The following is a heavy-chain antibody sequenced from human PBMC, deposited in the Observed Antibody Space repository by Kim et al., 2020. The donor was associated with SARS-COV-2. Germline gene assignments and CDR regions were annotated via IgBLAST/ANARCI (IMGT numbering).Heavy chain of an antibody. CDR1: GYIFTNYG. V-gene: IGHV1-18*01. CDR2: ISAYKGTT. D-gene: IGHD3-3*01. CDR3: ARDPSNYDFWSGYLVDY. Sequence: ASVKVSCKTSGYIFTNYGISWVRQAPGQRLEWMGWISAYKGTTNYAQNLQGRLTMTTDTSTSTAYMELRSLRSDDTAVYFCARDPSNYDFWSGYLVDYWGQGTLVTVSS. J-gene: IGHJ4*02.